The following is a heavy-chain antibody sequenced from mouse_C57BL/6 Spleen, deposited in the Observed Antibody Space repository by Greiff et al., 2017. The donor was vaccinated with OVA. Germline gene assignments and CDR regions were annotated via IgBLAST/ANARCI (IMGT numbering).Heavy chain of an antibody. J-gene: IGHJ2*01. Sequence: DVKLQESGPGLVKPSQSLSLTCSVTGYSITSGYYWNWIRQFPGNKLEWMGYISYDGSNNYNPSLKNRISITRDTSKNQFFLKLNSVTTEDTATYYCARGGYYGSSHYFDYWGQGTTLTVSS. D-gene: IGHD1-1*01. CDR1: GYSITSGYY. CDR3: ARGGYYGSSHYFDY. V-gene: IGHV3-6*01. CDR2: ISYDGSN.